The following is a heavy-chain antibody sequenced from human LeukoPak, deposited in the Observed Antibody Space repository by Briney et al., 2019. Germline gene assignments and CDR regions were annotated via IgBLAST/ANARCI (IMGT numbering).Heavy chain of an antibody. Sequence: SETLSLTCTVSGDSINKDFYCWAWIRQPPGKGLEWIGYIYTSGSPNYHPSLKSRVTISLDTSKNQFSLKLSSVTAADTAVYYCARHIPAVAGGRVFDYWGQGTLVTVSS. D-gene: IGHD6-19*01. CDR2: IYTSGSP. CDR1: GDSINKDFYC. CDR3: ARHIPAVAGGRVFDY. J-gene: IGHJ4*02. V-gene: IGHV4-4*09.